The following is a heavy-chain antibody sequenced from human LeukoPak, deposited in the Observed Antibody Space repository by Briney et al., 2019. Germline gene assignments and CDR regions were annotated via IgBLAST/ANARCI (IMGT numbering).Heavy chain of an antibody. CDR2: ISWNSGSI. J-gene: IGHJ6*03. CDR3: AKERGSSWSFSCMDV. D-gene: IGHD6-13*01. V-gene: IGHV3-9*03. CDR1: GFTFDDYA. Sequence: PWGSLRLSCAASGFTFDDYAMHWVRQAPGKGLEWVSGISWNSGSIGYADSVKGRFTISRDNAKNSLYLQMNSLRAEDMALYYCAKERGSSWSFSCMDVWGKGDPVTVSS.